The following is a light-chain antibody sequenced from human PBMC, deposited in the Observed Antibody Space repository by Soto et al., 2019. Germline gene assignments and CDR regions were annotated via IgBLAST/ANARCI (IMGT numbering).Light chain of an antibody. Sequence: QSALTQPASVSGSPGQSITIPCTGTSSDIGAYNYVSWYQQHPRKAPQLIIFDVSYRPSGVSDRFSGSKSGNTASLTISGLQAEDEADYYCCSYTTYISPHVIFGGGTKVTVL. V-gene: IGLV2-14*03. CDR3: CSYTTYISPHVI. CDR2: DVS. J-gene: IGLJ2*01. CDR1: SSDIGAYNY.